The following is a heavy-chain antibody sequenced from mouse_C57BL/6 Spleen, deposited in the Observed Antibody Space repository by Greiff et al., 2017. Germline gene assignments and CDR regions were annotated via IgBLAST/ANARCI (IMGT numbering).Heavy chain of an antibody. CDR1: GFTFSSYA. CDR3: ARDSRFYAMGY. V-gene: IGHV5-4*01. D-gene: IGHD1-1*01. CDR2: ISDGGSYT. Sequence: EVKLMESGGGLVKPGGSLKLSCAASGFTFSSYAMSWVRQTPEKRLEWVATISDGGSYTYYPDNVKGRFTISRDNAKNNLYLQMSHLKSEDTAMYYCARDSRFYAMGYWGQGTSVTVSS. J-gene: IGHJ4*01.